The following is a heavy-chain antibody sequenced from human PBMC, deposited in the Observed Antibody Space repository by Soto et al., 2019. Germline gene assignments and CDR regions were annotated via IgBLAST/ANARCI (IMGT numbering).Heavy chain of an antibody. J-gene: IGHJ4*02. V-gene: IGHV1-69*02. CDR1: GGTFSSYT. Sequence: ASVKVSCKASGGTFSSYTISWVRQAPGQGLEWMGRISPNLGIANYAQKFQGRVTITADKSTSTAYMELRSLRSDDTAVYYCARVRDYDFWSGYRNFDYWGQGTLVTVSS. D-gene: IGHD3-3*01. CDR2: ISPNLGIA. CDR3: ARVRDYDFWSGYRNFDY.